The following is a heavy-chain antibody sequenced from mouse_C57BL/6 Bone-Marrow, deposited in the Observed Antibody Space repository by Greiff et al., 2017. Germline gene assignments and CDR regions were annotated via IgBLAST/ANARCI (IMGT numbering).Heavy chain of an antibody. CDR2: IHPNSGST. J-gene: IGHJ2*01. CDR3: ARGPSDYYSSSLSFDY. CDR1: GYTFTSYW. Sequence: VQLQQPGAELVKPGASVKLSCKASGYTFTSYWMHWVKQRPGQGLEWIGMIHPNSGSTNYNEKFKSKATLTVDKSSSTAYMQLSSLTSEASAVYYCARGPSDYYSSSLSFDYWGQGTTLTVSS. D-gene: IGHD1-1*01. V-gene: IGHV1-64*01.